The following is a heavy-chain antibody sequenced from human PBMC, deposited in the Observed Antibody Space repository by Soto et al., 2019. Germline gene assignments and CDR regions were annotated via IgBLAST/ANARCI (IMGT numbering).Heavy chain of an antibody. CDR1: GGSLTSYY. CDR3: AGRIVSTETFDY. J-gene: IGHJ4*02. Sequence: QVQLQESGPGLVKPSETLSLTCTVSGGSLTSYYWSWIRQPPGKGLEWIGFVYYTGIARYNPSLKSRVTISIDTSKNQFPLKLTSLTAADTAIYYCAGRIVSTETFDYWGQGTLVTVSS. V-gene: IGHV4-59*08. CDR2: VYYTGIA. D-gene: IGHD5-12*01.